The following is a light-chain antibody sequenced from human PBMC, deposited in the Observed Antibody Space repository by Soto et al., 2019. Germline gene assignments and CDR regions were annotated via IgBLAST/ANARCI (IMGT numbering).Light chain of an antibody. CDR3: QQAYSFPIT. V-gene: IGKV1D-12*01. CDR2: AAS. Sequence: DIQVTQSPSSVSASVGYRVTITCGASQDIAAYLAWYQHKPGRAPELLIHAASSLQSGVPSRFSGSGSGTDFPPTINSLQPEDFETYYCQQAYSFPITFGQGTPLEIK. J-gene: IGKJ5*01. CDR1: QDIAAY.